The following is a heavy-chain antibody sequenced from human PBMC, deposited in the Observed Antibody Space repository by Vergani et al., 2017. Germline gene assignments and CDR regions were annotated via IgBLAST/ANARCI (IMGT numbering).Heavy chain of an antibody. CDR3: ARKHISNYYDSSGYYYMGYSYGRDV. CDR1: GFTFSDYY. V-gene: IGHV3-11*01. CDR2: ISSSGSTI. Sequence: QVQLVESGGGLVKPGGSLRLSCAASGFTFSDYYMSWIRQAPGKGLEWVSYISSSGSTIYYADSVKGRFTISRDNAKNSLYLQMNRLRAEDTAGDYCARKHISNYYDSSGYYYMGYSYGRDVWGK. D-gene: IGHD3-22*01. J-gene: IGHJ6*04.